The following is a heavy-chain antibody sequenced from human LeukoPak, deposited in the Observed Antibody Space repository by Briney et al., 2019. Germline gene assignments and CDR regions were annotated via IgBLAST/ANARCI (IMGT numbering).Heavy chain of an antibody. J-gene: IGHJ3*02. V-gene: IGHV5-51*01. CDR3: ARQKAAAGSLLAFDI. Sequence: GESLKISCTASGYSFTSYWIGWVRPTPREVLGWIWIIYPGDSDTRYSPSFQGQVTISADKSISTAYLQWSSLKASDTAMYYCARQKAAAGSLLAFDIWGQGTMVTVSS. CDR1: GYSFTSYW. D-gene: IGHD6-13*01. CDR2: IYPGDSDT.